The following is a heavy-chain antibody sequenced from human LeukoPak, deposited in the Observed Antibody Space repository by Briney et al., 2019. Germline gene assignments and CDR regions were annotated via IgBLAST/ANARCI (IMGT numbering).Heavy chain of an antibody. V-gene: IGHV3-21*01. J-gene: IGHJ4*02. Sequence: GGSLRLSCAASGFTFSSYSMNWVRQAPGKGLEWVSSISSSSSYIYYADSVKGRFTISRDNAKNSLYLQMNSLRAEDTAVYYCARGEYDFWSGYYRAPAYFDYWGQGTLVTVSS. CDR1: GFTFSSYS. D-gene: IGHD3-3*01. CDR3: ARGEYDFWSGYYRAPAYFDY. CDR2: ISSSSSYI.